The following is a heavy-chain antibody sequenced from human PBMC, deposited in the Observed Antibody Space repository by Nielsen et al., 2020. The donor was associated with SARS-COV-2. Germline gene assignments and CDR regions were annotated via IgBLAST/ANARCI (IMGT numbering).Heavy chain of an antibody. CDR1: GFTFSSYG. V-gene: IGHV3-30*18. D-gene: IGHD3-10*01. CDR3: AKAAYGSGSYDY. CDR2: ISYDGSNK. J-gene: IGHJ4*02. Sequence: LSLTCAASGFTFSSYGMHWVRQAPGKGLEWVAVISYDGSNKYYADSVKGRFTISRDNSKNTLYLQMNSLRAEDTAVYYCAKAAYGSGSYDYWGQGTLVTVSS.